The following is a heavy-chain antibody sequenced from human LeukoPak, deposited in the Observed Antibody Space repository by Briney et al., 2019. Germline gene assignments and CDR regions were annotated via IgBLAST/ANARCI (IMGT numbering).Heavy chain of an antibody. Sequence: GGSLRLSCATSGFTFSSYSMNWVRQTPGKGLDWVSSIGSSGSHIYYADSVKGRFTISRDNAKNSLYLQMNSLRAEDTAVYYCARVGSGGTREDTFDIWGQGTMVTVSS. J-gene: IGHJ3*02. CDR2: IGSSGSHI. V-gene: IGHV3-21*01. CDR1: GFTFSSYS. D-gene: IGHD1-26*01. CDR3: ARVGSGGTREDTFDI.